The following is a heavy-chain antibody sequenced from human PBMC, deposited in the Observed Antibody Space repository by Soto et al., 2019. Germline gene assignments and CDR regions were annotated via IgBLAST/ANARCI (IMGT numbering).Heavy chain of an antibody. V-gene: IGHV4-34*01. CDR2: INHSGST. J-gene: IGHJ6*03. Sequence: SETLSLTCAVYGGSFSGYYWSWIRQPPGKGLEWIGEINHSGSTNYNPSLKSRVTISVDTSKNQFSLKLSSVTAADTAVYYCARTHDYSKPYYYYYYYMDVWGKGTTVTVSS. CDR3: ARTHDYSKPYYYYYYYMDV. CDR1: GGSFSGYY. D-gene: IGHD4-4*01.